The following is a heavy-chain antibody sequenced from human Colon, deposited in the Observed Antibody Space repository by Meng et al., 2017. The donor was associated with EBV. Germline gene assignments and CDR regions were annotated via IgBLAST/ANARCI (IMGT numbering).Heavy chain of an antibody. Sequence: QGRLGVSGPGLVRPSQTLSLHCPVSGGSINSGDYYWSWIRQPPGKGLEWIGYIYYTGSTYYNPSLKSRVTISMDTSKNQFSLRLSSVTAADTAVYYCARNYYFDYWGQGTLVTVSS. CDR2: IYYTGST. J-gene: IGHJ4*02. CDR1: GGSINSGDYY. V-gene: IGHV4-30-4*01. CDR3: ARNYYFDY.